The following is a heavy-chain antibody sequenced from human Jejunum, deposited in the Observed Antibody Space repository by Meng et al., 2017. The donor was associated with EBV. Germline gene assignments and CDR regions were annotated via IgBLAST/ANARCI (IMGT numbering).Heavy chain of an antibody. V-gene: IGHV3-23*01. CDR1: GFTFSDYA. J-gene: IGHJ4*02. CDR3: TKDVGVVLFNY. Sequence: LLEFGGGLVQPGGSLGLSCVASGFTFSDYAMSWVRQAPRKGLEWVSTISNSGGNTHYADSVKGRFTISRDNSKNTLYLQMNSLRAEDTAVYYCTKDVGVVLFNYWGQGTLVTVSS. D-gene: IGHD2-8*01. CDR2: ISNSGGNT.